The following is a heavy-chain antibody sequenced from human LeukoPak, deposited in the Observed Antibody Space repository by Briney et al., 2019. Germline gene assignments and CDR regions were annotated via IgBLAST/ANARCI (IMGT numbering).Heavy chain of an antibody. CDR3: ATDRSYDYGDSDDAFDI. V-gene: IGHV3-23*01. J-gene: IGHJ3*02. CDR1: GFTFSSYA. Sequence: GGSLRLSCAASGFTFSSYAMSWVRQAPGKGLEWVSAISGSGGSTYYADSVKGRFTISRDNSKNTMYLQMNSLRAADTAVYYCATDRSYDYGDSDDAFDIWGQGTMVTVSS. CDR2: ISGSGGST. D-gene: IGHD4-17*01.